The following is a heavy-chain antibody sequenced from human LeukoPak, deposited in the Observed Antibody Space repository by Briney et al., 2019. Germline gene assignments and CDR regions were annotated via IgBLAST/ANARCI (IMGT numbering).Heavy chain of an antibody. CDR2: IYYSGST. CDR3: ASGIAADLY. D-gene: IGHD6-13*01. J-gene: IGHJ4*02. V-gene: IGHV4-59*08. Sequence: SEALSLTCTVSGGSISSYYWSWIRQPPGKGLEWIGYIYYSGSTNYNPSLKSRVTISVDTSKNQFSLKLSSVTAADTAVYYCASGIAADLYWGQGTLVTVSS. CDR1: GGSISSYY.